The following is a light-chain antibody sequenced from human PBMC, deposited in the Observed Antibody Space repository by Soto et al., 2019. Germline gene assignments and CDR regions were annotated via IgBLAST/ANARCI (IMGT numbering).Light chain of an antibody. Sequence: DIQMTQSPSTLSGSVGDRVTITCRASQTISSWLAWYQQKPGKAPKLLIYKASTLKSGVPSRFSGSGSGTEFTLTISSLEPEDFAIYYCQQYNSYSWTFGQGTKVDIK. J-gene: IGKJ1*01. CDR3: QQYNSYSWT. V-gene: IGKV1-5*03. CDR2: KAS. CDR1: QTISSW.